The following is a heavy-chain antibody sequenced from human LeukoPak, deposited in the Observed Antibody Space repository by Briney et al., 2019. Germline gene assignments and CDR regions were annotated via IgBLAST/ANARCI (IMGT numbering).Heavy chain of an antibody. Sequence: ASVKVSCKASGYTFTSYYMHWVRQAPGQGLEWMGIINPSGGSTSYAQKFQGRVTMTRDTSTSTVYMELSSLRSEDTAVYYCARGGVTTVTTLRLRHWLDPWGQGTLVTLYS. CDR2: INPSGGST. CDR3: ARGGVTTVTTLRLRHWLDP. V-gene: IGHV1-46*01. CDR1: GYTFTSYY. D-gene: IGHD4-17*01. J-gene: IGHJ5*02.